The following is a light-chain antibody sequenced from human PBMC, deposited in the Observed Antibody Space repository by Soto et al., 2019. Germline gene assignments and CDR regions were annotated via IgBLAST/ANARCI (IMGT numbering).Light chain of an antibody. CDR2: GNS. J-gene: IGLJ2*01. CDR1: SSNIGAGYV. V-gene: IGLV1-40*01. CDR3: QSYDSSLSGYVV. Sequence: QSVLTQPPSVSGAPGQRVTISCTGSSSNIGAGYVVHWYQQLPGTAHKLLIYGNSNRPSGVPDRFSGSKSGTSASLAITGLQAEDEADYYCQSYDSSLSGYVVFGGGTKLTVL.